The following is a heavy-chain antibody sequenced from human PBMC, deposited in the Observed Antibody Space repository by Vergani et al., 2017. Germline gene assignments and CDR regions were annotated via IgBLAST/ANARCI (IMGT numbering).Heavy chain of an antibody. CDR1: GGTVKSNT. CDR3: ARGGGYSSAPWYYYYYMDV. V-gene: IGHV1-69*01. CDR2: IIPIFGTA. Sequence: QVQLVQSGAEVKKPGSSVKVSCKTSGGTVKSNTFSWVRQAPGQGLEWMGGIIPIFGTADYAQDFQGRLSITADESTSTVYMELSSLRSDDTAIYYCARGGGYSSAPWYYYYYMDVWGKGTTVTVSS. D-gene: IGHD6-19*01. J-gene: IGHJ6*03.